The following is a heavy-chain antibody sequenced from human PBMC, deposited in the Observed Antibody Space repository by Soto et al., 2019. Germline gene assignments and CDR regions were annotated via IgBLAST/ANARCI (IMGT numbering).Heavy chain of an antibody. Sequence: NPSETLSLTCTVSGGSISSGDYYWSWIRQPPGKGLEWIGYIYYSGSTFYNPSLKNRVTISLDTSKIQFSLKLSSVTAADTAVYFCARDEYQLLSSVSWFDSWGQGTLVTVSS. D-gene: IGHD2-2*01. CDR2: IYYSGST. V-gene: IGHV4-30-4*01. CDR1: GGSISSGDYY. CDR3: ARDEYQLLSSVSWFDS. J-gene: IGHJ5*01.